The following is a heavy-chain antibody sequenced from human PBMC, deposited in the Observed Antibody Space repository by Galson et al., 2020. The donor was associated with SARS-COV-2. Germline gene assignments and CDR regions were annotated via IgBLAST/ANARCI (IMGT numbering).Heavy chain of an antibody. CDR1: GFLFSNYA. V-gene: IGHV3-48*03. Sequence: GSLTLSCAASGFLFSNYAMHWVRHTPYKRLEWISTISPSGDHIWSPHSVKGRSTISRDNARNLVFLQMSSLGAEDTALYYCVRRIPRQFDFWGQGTLVTVSS. CDR2: ISPSGDHI. CDR3: VRRIPRQFDF. J-gene: IGHJ4*02. D-gene: IGHD2-21*01.